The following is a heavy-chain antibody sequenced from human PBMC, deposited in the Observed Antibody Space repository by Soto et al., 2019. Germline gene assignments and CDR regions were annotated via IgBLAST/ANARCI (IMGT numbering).Heavy chain of an antibody. D-gene: IGHD2-15*01. Sequence: LRLSCAASGFTFDDYAMHWVRHAPGKGLEWVSGISWNSGIIGYADSVKGRFTISIDNAKNSLYLQMNSLRAEDTALYYCAKGLVVVAATFFDYWGQVPLGTVSS. V-gene: IGHV3-9*01. CDR1: GFTFDDYA. J-gene: IGHJ4*02. CDR3: AKGLVVVAATFFDY. CDR2: ISWNSGII.